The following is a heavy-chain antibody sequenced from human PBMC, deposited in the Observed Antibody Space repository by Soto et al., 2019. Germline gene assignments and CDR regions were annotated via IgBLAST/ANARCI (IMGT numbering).Heavy chain of an antibody. CDR3: AKVRYDSSGPTTGYFDY. V-gene: IGHV3-23*01. D-gene: IGHD3-22*01. CDR1: GFTFSSYA. J-gene: IGHJ4*02. CDR2: ISGSGGST. Sequence: ESVGGLVQPGGSLRLSCAASGFTFSSYAMSWVRQAPGKGLEWVSAISGSGGSTYYADSVKGRFTISRDNSKNTLYLQMNSLRAEDTAVYYCAKVRYDSSGPTTGYFDYWGQGTLVTVSS.